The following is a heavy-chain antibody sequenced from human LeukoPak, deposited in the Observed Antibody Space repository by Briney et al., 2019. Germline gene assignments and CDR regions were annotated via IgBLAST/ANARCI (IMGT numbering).Heavy chain of an antibody. Sequence: GGSLRLSCAASGFTFSSYDMHWVRQAPGKGLEWVAIISYDGGNKYYADSVKGRFTISRDNSKNTLYLQMNSLRAEDTAVYYCARGRYHQDYWGQGTLVTVSS. V-gene: IGHV3-30*03. CDR3: ARGRYHQDY. J-gene: IGHJ4*02. CDR2: ISYDGGNK. D-gene: IGHD1-14*01. CDR1: GFTFSSYD.